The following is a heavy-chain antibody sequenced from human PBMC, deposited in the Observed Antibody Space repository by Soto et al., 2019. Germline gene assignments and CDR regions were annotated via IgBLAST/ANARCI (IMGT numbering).Heavy chain of an antibody. CDR3: ARDLSTHDL. CDR2: LGTIGA. V-gene: IGHV3-23*01. Sequence: GGSLRLSCVGSGFTFSRHAITWVRQAPGKGLEWVSTLGTIGAFYADSVEGRFTISRDDSKNTVTLQMNGLKAEDTAIYYCARDLSTHDLWGQGTVVTVSS. CDR1: GFTFSRHA. J-gene: IGHJ5*02.